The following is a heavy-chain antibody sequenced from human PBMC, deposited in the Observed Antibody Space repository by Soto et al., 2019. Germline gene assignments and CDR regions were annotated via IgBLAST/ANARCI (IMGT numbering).Heavy chain of an antibody. CDR1: GFTFSNSW. CDR3: TRKRFGMDV. V-gene: IGHV3-7*03. CDR2: IKEDGSEK. Sequence: EVQLVESGGGLVQPGESLRLSCAASGFTFSNSWMSWVRQAPGKGLEWVANIKEDGSEKDYVDPVKGRFTITRDNAKNSLYLQMNNLRAEGTAVYFCTRKRFGMDVWGQGTTVTVSS. J-gene: IGHJ6*02.